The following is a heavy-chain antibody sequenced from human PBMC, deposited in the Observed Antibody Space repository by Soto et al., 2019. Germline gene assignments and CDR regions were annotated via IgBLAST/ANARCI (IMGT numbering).Heavy chain of an antibody. CDR2: ISSDGSRT. J-gene: IGHJ4*02. Sequence: QVQLVESWGGVVQPGRSLRLSCADSGFTFGNFGIHWVRQAPGKGLEWVADISSDGSRTFYADSVKGRFTISRDNSKNPLYLQMNSLRTEDTAVYFCARGCSGGTNCFYFDFWGQGIMVTVSS. CDR3: ARGCSGGTNCFYFDF. V-gene: IGHV3-30*03. D-gene: IGHD6-13*01. CDR1: GFTFGNFG.